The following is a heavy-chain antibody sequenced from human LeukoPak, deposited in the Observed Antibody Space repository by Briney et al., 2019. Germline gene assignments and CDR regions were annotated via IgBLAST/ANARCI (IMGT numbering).Heavy chain of an antibody. CDR1: GFTFSNAW. CDR2: IKSKTDGGTT. J-gene: IGHJ2*01. V-gene: IGHV3-15*01. CDR3: TTAKFSILWIGWYFDL. D-gene: IGHD2-21*01. Sequence: GGSLRLSCAASGFTFSNAWMSWVRQAPGKGLEWVGRIKSKTDGGTTDYAAPVKGRFTISRDDSKNTLYLQMNSLKTEDTAVYYCTTAKFSILWIGWYFDLWGRGTLVTVSS.